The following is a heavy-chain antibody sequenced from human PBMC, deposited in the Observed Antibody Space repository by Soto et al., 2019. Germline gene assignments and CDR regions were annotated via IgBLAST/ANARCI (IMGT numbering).Heavy chain of an antibody. V-gene: IGHV3-21*01. Sequence: EVQLVESGGGLVKPGGSLRLSCAASGFTFSSYSMNWVRQAPGKGLEWVSSISSSSSYIYYADSVKGRFTISRDNAKNSLYLQMNSLRAEDTAVYYCARDRRGYLRLGELSLDGAFDIWGQGTMVTVSS. CDR1: GFTFSSYS. CDR3: ARDRRGYLRLGELSLDGAFDI. J-gene: IGHJ3*02. D-gene: IGHD3-16*02. CDR2: ISSSSSYI.